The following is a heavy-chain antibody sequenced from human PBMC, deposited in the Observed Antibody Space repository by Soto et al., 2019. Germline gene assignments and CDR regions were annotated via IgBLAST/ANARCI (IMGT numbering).Heavy chain of an antibody. J-gene: IGHJ4*02. CDR2: IWYDGSSK. D-gene: IGHD3-16*01. Sequence: QVQLVESGGGAVQPGRSLRLSCAASGFPFSSYGMHWVRQAPGKGLEWVASIWYDGSSKNYADFVKGRFTISRDNSKNTLFLQMSSLRAEDTAVFYCAREMWPYTSSSLGVWGQGTLVTVSS. CDR1: GFPFSSYG. V-gene: IGHV3-33*01. CDR3: AREMWPYTSSSLGV.